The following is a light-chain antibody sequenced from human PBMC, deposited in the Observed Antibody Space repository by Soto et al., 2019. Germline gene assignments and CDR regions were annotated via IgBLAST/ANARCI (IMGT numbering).Light chain of an antibody. Sequence: QSALTQPASVSGSPGQSITISCTGTSSDVGTYNLVAWYQQHPGKAPNLMIFEDNKRPSGVSDRFSGSKSGNTASLTISGLQTEDEADYYCCSFAGSRIVYVVGAGTKV. CDR1: SSDVGTYNL. J-gene: IGLJ1*01. CDR2: EDN. CDR3: CSFAGSRIVYV. V-gene: IGLV2-23*01.